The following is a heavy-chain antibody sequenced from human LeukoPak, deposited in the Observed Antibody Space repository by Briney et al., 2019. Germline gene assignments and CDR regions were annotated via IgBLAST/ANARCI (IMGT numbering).Heavy chain of an antibody. J-gene: IGHJ6*02. D-gene: IGHD2-15*01. Sequence: GGSLRLSCAASGFTFNSYAMTWVRQAPGKGLEWVSAVSGSGGSTYYPDSVEGRFTISRDNSKDTLYLQINSLRVEDTAVYYCARLRYDYYGMDVWGQGTTVTVSS. V-gene: IGHV3-23*01. CDR3: ARLRYDYYGMDV. CDR1: GFTFNSYA. CDR2: VSGSGGST.